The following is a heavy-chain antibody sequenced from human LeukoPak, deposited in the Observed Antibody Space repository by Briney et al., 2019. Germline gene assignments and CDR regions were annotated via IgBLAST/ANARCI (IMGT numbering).Heavy chain of an antibody. CDR1: GFTFSSYS. D-gene: IGHD2-2*01. Sequence: GGSLRLSCAASGFTFSSYSMNWVRQAPGKGLEWVSSISSSRSYIYYADSVKGRFTISRDNAKNSLYLQMNSLRAEDTAVYYCARDLVVVPAAMSYYYGMDVWGKGTTVTVSS. V-gene: IGHV3-21*01. J-gene: IGHJ6*04. CDR2: ISSSRSYI. CDR3: ARDLVVVPAAMSYYYGMDV.